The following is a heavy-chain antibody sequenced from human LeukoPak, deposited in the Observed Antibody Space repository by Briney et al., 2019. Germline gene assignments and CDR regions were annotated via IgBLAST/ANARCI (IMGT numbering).Heavy chain of an antibody. CDR3: ASGYVVVPAWGFDP. J-gene: IGHJ5*02. V-gene: IGHV3-30*03. CDR1: GFTVSSNY. Sequence: GGPLRLSCAASGFTVSSNYMSWVRQAPGKGLEWVTIISSDGSNKYYADSVKGRFTISRDNSKNTLYLQMNSLRAEDTAVYYCASGYVVVPAWGFDPWGQGTLVTVSS. CDR2: ISSDGSNK. D-gene: IGHD2-2*01.